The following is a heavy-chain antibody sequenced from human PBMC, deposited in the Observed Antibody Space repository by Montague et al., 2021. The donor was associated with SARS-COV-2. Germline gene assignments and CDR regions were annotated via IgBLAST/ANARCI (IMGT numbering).Heavy chain of an antibody. V-gene: IGHV4-59*08. Sequence: SETLSLTCTVSGGSISSYYWSWIRQPPGKGLEWIGYIYYSGSTNSNPSLKSRVTISVDTSKNQFSLKLSSVTAADTAVYYCARLEAGDCSGGSCYSSWFDPWGQGTLVTVSS. D-gene: IGHD2-15*01. CDR2: IYYSGST. J-gene: IGHJ5*02. CDR1: GGSISSYY. CDR3: ARLEAGDCSGGSCYSSWFDP.